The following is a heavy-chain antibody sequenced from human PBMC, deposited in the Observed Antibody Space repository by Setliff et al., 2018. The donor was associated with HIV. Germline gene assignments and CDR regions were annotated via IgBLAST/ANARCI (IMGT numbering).Heavy chain of an antibody. J-gene: IGHJ3*02. CDR2: MSGSGVST. CDR1: GFTFRSYA. Sequence: HPGGSLRLSCAASGFTFRSYAMSWVRQAPGKGLEWVSVMSGSGVSTHYVDSVKGRFTISRDNSKNTLYLQMNTLRAEDTAIYYCARYEAHDAFDIWGQGTMVTVSS. V-gene: IGHV3-23*01. CDR3: ARYEAHDAFDI. D-gene: IGHD1-20*01.